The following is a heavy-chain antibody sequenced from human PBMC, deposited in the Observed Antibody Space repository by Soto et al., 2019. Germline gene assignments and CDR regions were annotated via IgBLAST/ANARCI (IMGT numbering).Heavy chain of an antibody. CDR2: ISTYNGNT. J-gene: IGHJ6*02. V-gene: IGHV1-18*04. Sequence: ASVKVSCKASGYTFTSCGLSWVRQAPGQGLEWTGWISTYNGNTNYAQKLQGRVTMTTDTSTSTAYMELRSLRSDDTAVYYCARERAGPSSYYYYYGMDVWGQVTTVTVSS. D-gene: IGHD6-6*01. CDR1: GYTFTSCG. CDR3: ARERAGPSSYYYYYGMDV.